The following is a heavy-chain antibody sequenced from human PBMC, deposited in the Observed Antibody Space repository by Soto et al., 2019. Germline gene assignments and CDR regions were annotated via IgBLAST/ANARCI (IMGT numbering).Heavy chain of an antibody. CDR2: ISTSGSYT. V-gene: IGHV3-11*05. D-gene: IGHD6-13*01. CDR1: GFSFSDYY. Sequence: QVQLVESGGGLVKPGGSLTLSCAASGFSFSDYYMTWIRQAPGKGLGWVSCISTSGSYTNYADSVKGRFTISRDTAMVSPYLQLNSPRAEDTAVYYCARGVSSSWYRFDYWCQGALVSASS. J-gene: IGHJ4*02. CDR3: ARGVSSSWYRFDY.